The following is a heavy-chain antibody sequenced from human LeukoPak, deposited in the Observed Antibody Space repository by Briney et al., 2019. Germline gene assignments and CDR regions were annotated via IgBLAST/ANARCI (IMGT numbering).Heavy chain of an antibody. J-gene: IGHJ3*02. D-gene: IGHD2-15*01. CDR2: IYHSGST. V-gene: IGHV4-59*01. Sequence: SETLSLTCTVSGGSISSYYWSWIRQPPGKGLEWIGYIYHSGSTNYNPSLKSRVTVSVDTSKNQFSLKLSSVTAADTAVYYCARVGYCSGGSCYYAFDIWGQGTMVTVSS. CDR1: GGSISSYY. CDR3: ARVGYCSGGSCYYAFDI.